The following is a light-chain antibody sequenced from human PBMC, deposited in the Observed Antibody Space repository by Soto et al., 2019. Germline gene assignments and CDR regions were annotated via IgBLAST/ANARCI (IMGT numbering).Light chain of an antibody. CDR3: QQYGSSPLT. CDR2: GAS. J-gene: IGKJ4*01. Sequence: EIELTQSPGTLSLSPGESATPSCKASQSVSSTYLAWFQQKPGQPPTLLIYGASSRATGIPDRFSGSGSGTDFSLTISRLEPEDFAVYYCQQYGSSPLTFGGGTKVDIK. CDR1: QSVSSTY. V-gene: IGKV3-20*01.